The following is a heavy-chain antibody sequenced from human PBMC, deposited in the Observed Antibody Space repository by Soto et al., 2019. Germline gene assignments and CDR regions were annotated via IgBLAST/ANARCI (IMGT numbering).Heavy chain of an antibody. Sequence: EVQLVESGGGLVQPGGSLRLSCSASGFNFSIYAMHWVRQAPGKGLEYVSGIGSNGETTYYTDSVKGRFTISRDNSKNTLYLQMTSLRAEDTAVYYCVKDRALPANGVISSSSLDYWGQGTLVTVSS. CDR2: IGSNGETT. J-gene: IGHJ4*02. CDR3: VKDRALPANGVISSSSLDY. CDR1: GFNFSIYA. D-gene: IGHD6-6*01. V-gene: IGHV3-64D*08.